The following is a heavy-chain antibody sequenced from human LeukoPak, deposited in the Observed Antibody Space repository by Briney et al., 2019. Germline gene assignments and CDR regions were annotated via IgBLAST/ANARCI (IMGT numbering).Heavy chain of an antibody. V-gene: IGHV3-15*01. J-gene: IGHJ4*02. CDR1: GFTFRDAW. CDR3: TTDPRN. Sequence: PGGSLRLSCAASGFTFRDAWMSWVRQAPGKGLEWVGRIKSKTDGETTDYAAPVKGRITISRDDSKNMLYLQMNSLITEDTAVYYCTTDPRNWGQGTLVTVSS. CDR2: IKSKTDGETT.